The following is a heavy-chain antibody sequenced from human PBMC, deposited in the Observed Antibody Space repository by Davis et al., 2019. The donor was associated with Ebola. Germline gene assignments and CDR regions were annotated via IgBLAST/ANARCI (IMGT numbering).Heavy chain of an antibody. D-gene: IGHD1-26*01. CDR1: GSPLSTYS. V-gene: IGHV3-21*06. Sequence: GESLKISCAASGSPLSTYSMNWVRQAPGKGLEWVLSISSRSTYIYYADSLKGRITISRDNAKNSLYLQMNSLRAEDTAVYYCATDRVGAPTGYFDYWGQGILVTVSS. CDR3: ATDRVGAPTGYFDY. J-gene: IGHJ4*02. CDR2: ISSRSTYI.